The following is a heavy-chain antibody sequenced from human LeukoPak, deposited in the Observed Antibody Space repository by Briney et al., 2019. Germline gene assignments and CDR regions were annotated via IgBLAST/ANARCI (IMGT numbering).Heavy chain of an antibody. J-gene: IGHJ6*02. D-gene: IGHD3-3*01. CDR2: ISWNSGSI. CDR3: AKDRAVGVSYYYYGMDV. CDR1: GFTFDDYA. V-gene: IGHV3-9*01. Sequence: GRSLRLSCAASGFTFDDYAMHWVRQAPGKGLEWVSGISWNSGSIGYADSVKGRFTISRDNAKNSLYLQMNSLRAEDTALYYCAKDRAVGVSYYYYGMDVWGQGTTVIVSS.